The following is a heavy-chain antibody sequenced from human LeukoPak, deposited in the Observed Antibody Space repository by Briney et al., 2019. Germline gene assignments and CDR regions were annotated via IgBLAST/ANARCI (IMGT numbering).Heavy chain of an antibody. CDR1: GFTFSSYG. CDR2: IWYDGSNK. Sequence: GGSLRLSCAASGFTFSSYGMHWVRQAPGKGLEWVAVIWYDGSNKYYADSVKGRFTISRDNSKNTLYLQMNSLRAEDTAVYYCARDYYMVRGVIANYFDYWGQGTLVTVSS. CDR3: ARDYYMVRGVIANYFDY. J-gene: IGHJ4*02. D-gene: IGHD3-10*01. V-gene: IGHV3-33*01.